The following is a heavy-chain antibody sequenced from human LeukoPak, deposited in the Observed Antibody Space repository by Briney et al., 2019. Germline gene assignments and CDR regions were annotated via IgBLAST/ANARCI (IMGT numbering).Heavy chain of an antibody. CDR1: GFTFSSYS. J-gene: IGHJ6*03. Sequence: GGSLRLSWAASGFTFSSYSMNWVRQAPGKGLEWVSSISSSSSYIYYADSVKGRFTISRDNAKNSLYLQMNSLRAEDTAVYYCARDRYYYYYMDVWGKGTTVTVSS. V-gene: IGHV3-21*01. CDR2: ISSSSSYI. CDR3: ARDRYYYYYMDV.